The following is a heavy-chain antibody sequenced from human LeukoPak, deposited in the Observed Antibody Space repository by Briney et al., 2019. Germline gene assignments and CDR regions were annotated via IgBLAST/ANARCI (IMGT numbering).Heavy chain of an antibody. CDR2: IYTSGST. D-gene: IGHD6-13*01. V-gene: IGHV4-4*07. J-gene: IGHJ4*02. CDR1: GGSISSYY. CDR3: ARVDSSSWSDNGYFDY. Sequence: SETLSLTCTVSGGSISSYYWSRIRQPAGKGLEWIGRIYTSGSTNYNPSLKSRVTIPVDTSKNQFSLKLSSVTAADTAVYYCARVDSSSWSDNGYFDYWGQGTLVTVSS.